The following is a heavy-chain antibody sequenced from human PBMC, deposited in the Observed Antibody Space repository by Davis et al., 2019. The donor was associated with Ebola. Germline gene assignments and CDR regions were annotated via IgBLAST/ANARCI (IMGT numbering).Heavy chain of an antibody. Sequence: GGSLRLSCVASGFTFGNYWMTWVRQAPGKGLERVANLRGDGGEQSYVDSVKGRFTISRDNAKNSLYLEMNSLRAEDTAVFYCARDRWPNLASYYGMDVWGQGTTVTVSS. V-gene: IGHV3-7*01. D-gene: IGHD4-23*01. CDR3: ARDRWPNLASYYGMDV. J-gene: IGHJ6*02. CDR2: LRGDGGEQ. CDR1: GFTFGNYW.